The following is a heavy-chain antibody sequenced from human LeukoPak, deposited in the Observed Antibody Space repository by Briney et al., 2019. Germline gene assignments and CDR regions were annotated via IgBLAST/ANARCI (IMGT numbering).Heavy chain of an antibody. D-gene: IGHD4-17*01. CDR2: ISGSGGTT. Sequence: GGSLRLSCAASGLTFSSYALAWVRQAPGKGLEWVSAISGSGGTTYYADSVKGHFTISRDNSKNTLYLQVNSLRAEDTAVYYCAKNFYGDYNFFFDYWGQGTLVTVSS. CDR3: AKNFYGDYNFFFDY. J-gene: IGHJ4*02. CDR1: GLTFSSYA. V-gene: IGHV3-23*01.